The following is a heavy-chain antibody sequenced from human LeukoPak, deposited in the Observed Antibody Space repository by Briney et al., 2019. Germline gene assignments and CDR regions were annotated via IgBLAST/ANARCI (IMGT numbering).Heavy chain of an antibody. CDR3: ARAEDTMVRGVIKLGY. J-gene: IGHJ4*02. Sequence: GASVKVSCKASGYTFTSYGISWVRQAPGQGLEWMGWISAYNGNTNYAQKLQGRVTMTTDTSTSTAYMELRSLRSDDTAVYYCARAEDTMVRGVIKLGYWGQGTLVTVSS. CDR1: GYTFTSYG. CDR2: ISAYNGNT. V-gene: IGHV1-18*01. D-gene: IGHD3-10*01.